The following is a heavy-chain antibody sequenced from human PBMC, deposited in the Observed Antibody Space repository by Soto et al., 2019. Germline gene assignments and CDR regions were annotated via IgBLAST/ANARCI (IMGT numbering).Heavy chain of an antibody. Sequence: GGSLRLSCAASGFTFSSYGMHWVRQAPGKGLEWVAVISYDGSNKYYADSVKGRFTISRDNSKNTLYLQMNSLRAEDTAVYYCAKGSGTLNAFDIWGQGTMVTVSS. V-gene: IGHV3-30*18. CDR3: AKGSGTLNAFDI. D-gene: IGHD6-13*01. CDR2: ISYDGSNK. CDR1: GFTFSSYG. J-gene: IGHJ3*02.